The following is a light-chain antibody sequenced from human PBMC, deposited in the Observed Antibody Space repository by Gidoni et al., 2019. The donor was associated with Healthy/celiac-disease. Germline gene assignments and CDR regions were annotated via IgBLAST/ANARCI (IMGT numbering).Light chain of an antibody. V-gene: IGKV1-8*01. J-gene: IGKJ5*01. Sequence: RLTPFPSSFTASTGDRVTITCRASQGISSYLAWYQQKPGKAPKLLIYAASTLQSGVPSRFSGSGSGTDFTLTISCLQSEDFATYYCQQYYSYPLTFGQGTRLEIK. CDR1: QGISSY. CDR2: AAS. CDR3: QQYYSYPLT.